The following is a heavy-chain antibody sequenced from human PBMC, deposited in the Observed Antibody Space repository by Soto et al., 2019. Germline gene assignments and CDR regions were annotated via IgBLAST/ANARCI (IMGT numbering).Heavy chain of an antibody. CDR3: ARDIAVRRFDY. CDR1: GFSFSTYG. V-gene: IGHV3-33*01. Sequence: QVQLVESGGGVAQPGASLRLSCAASGFSFSTYGMDWVRQAPGKGLEWCAMIWYDGSSKFYADSVKGRFTVSKDDYKNTLYLQMTGLRPEDTAVYFCARDIAVRRFDYWGQGALVTVSS. D-gene: IGHD3-10*01. CDR2: IWYDGSSK. J-gene: IGHJ4*02.